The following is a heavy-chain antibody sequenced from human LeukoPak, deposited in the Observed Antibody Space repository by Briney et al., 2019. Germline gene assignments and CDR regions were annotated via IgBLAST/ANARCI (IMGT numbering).Heavy chain of an antibody. CDR3: AKDYTSSWRYYFDY. Sequence: GGSLRLSCTASGFTFSDYAMSWVRQAPGKGLEWVSGISGSGGSIRYADSVKGRFTISRDNSKNTLYLQMNSLRAEDTAVYYCAKDYTSSWRYYFDYWGQGTLVTVSS. V-gene: IGHV3-23*01. J-gene: IGHJ4*02. CDR1: GFTFSDYA. D-gene: IGHD6-13*01. CDR2: ISGSGGSI.